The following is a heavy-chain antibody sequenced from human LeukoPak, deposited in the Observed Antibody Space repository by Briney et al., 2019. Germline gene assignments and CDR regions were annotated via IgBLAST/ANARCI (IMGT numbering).Heavy chain of an antibody. V-gene: IGHV4-34*01. J-gene: IGHJ4*02. D-gene: IGHD6-25*01. CDR3: ASRRGLY. CDR2: INHVGTA. CDR1: GGSFSGYY. Sequence: SETLSLTCAVFGGSFSGYYWSWIRQPPGKGLEWIGEINHVGTAKYNPSLKSRVTISADTSKSQFSLKLSSVTAADTAVYYCASRRGLYWGQGTLVTVSS.